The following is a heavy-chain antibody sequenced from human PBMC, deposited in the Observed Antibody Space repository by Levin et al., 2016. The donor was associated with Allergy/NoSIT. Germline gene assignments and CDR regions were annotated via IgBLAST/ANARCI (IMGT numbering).Heavy chain of an antibody. D-gene: IGHD6-13*01. J-gene: IGHJ4*02. V-gene: IGHV4-34*01. CDR3: ARDAAGFTTSWYGKSYFDY. CDR2: ISHSGST. CDR1: GESFSGYY. Sequence: SETLSLTCVVSGESFSGYYGSWIRQPPGKGLEWIGEISHSGSTNYNPSLKSRASISVDTSKNQFSLELRSVTAADTAVYYCARDAAGFTTSWYGKSYFDYWGQGSLVTVAS.